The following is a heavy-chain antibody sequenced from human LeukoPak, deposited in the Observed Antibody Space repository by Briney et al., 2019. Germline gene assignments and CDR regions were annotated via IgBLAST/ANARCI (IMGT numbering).Heavy chain of an antibody. D-gene: IGHD2-2*01. CDR1: GFTFNSYA. CDR2: ISGDGGST. V-gene: IGHV3-23*01. J-gene: IGHJ5*02. Sequence: GGSLRLSCEASGFTFNSYAMSWVRQAPGKGLQWVSAISGDGGSTYYADSVKGRFTISRDNAKNSLYLQMNSLRAEDTAVYYCARDPPVVPAATNWFDPWGQGTLVTVSS. CDR3: ARDPPVVPAATNWFDP.